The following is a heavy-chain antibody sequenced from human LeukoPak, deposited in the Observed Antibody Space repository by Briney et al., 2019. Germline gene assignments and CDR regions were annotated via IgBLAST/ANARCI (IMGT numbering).Heavy chain of an antibody. Sequence: SVKFSCKASGGTFSSYAISWVRQAPGQGLEWMGGIIPIFGTANYAQKFQGRVTITADESTSTAYMELSSLRSEDTAVYYCARVVENSSGWYIDYWGQGTLVTVSS. J-gene: IGHJ4*02. CDR3: ARVVENSSGWYIDY. D-gene: IGHD6-19*01. CDR1: GGTFSSYA. V-gene: IGHV1-69*13. CDR2: IIPIFGTA.